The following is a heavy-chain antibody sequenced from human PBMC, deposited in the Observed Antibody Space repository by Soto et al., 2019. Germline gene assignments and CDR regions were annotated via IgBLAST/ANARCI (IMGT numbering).Heavy chain of an antibody. CDR1: GFSLSTSGAG. D-gene: IGHD1-26*01. CDR3: AHRYGGNYYRWYFDS. V-gene: IGHV2-5*01. J-gene: IGHJ4*02. CDR2: ISWKDEK. Sequence: GPALVNPTQTLPVTCTFSGFSLSTSGAGGGWIRQSPGKAPEWLALISWKDEKRYNPGLKSRLTITKDTSKNQVVLTMTDLDPVDTATYFCAHRYGGNYYRWYFDSWGQGTLVTVSS.